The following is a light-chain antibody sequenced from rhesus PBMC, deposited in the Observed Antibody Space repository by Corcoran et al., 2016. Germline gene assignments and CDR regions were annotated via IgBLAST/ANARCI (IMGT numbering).Light chain of an antibody. J-gene: IGKJ2*01. CDR1: QGISSW. V-gene: IGKV1-22*01. CDR2: KAS. Sequence: DIQMTQSPSSLFASVGDTVTITCRASQGISSWLAWYQQKPGKAPKLLFYKASILQSGDPSRFSGIGSGTDFTLTSRSLQSKDFATNYCQQCSSGPYSIGQGTKVKIK. CDR3: QQCSSGPYS.